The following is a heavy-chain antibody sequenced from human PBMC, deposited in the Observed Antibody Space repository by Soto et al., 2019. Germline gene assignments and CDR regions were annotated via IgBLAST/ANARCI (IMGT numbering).Heavy chain of an antibody. Sequence: SETLSLTGTVAGGSISSSSYYWGWIRQPPGKGLEWIGSIYYSGSTYYDPSLKSRVTISVDTSKNQFSLKLSSVTAADTAVYYCARTRTSWQWRETVYYGMDVWGQGTTVTVSS. D-gene: IGHD6-19*01. J-gene: IGHJ6*02. CDR1: GGSISSSSYY. CDR2: IYYSGST. V-gene: IGHV4-39*01. CDR3: ARTRTSWQWRETVYYGMDV.